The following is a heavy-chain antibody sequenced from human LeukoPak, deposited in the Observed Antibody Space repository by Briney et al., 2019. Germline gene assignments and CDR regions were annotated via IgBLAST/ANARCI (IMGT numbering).Heavy chain of an antibody. CDR3: ARIGGGSSWCYFDY. J-gene: IGHJ4*02. Sequence: GGSLRLSCAASGFTFSDYLMTWVRQAPGKGLEWVASIKQDGSEKSYVDSVKGRFTVSRDNAKNSLYLQMNSLRAEDTAVYYCARIGGGSSWCYFDYWGQGTLVTVSS. D-gene: IGHD6-13*01. V-gene: IGHV3-7*04. CDR2: IKQDGSEK. CDR1: GFTFSDYL.